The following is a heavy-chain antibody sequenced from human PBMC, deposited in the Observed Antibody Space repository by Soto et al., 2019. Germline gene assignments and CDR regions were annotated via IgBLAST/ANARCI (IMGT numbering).Heavy chain of an antibody. V-gene: IGHV1-18*01. CDR3: ARSSPKTDYYGSGSFDI. D-gene: IGHD3-10*01. Sequence: ASGKVSCKASGYTFTSYCISWVRQAPGQGLEWMGWISAYNGNTNYAQKLQGRVTMTTDTSTSTAYMELRSLRSDDTAVYYCARSSPKTDYYGSGSFDIWGQGTMVTVSS. CDR1: GYTFTSYC. CDR2: ISAYNGNT. J-gene: IGHJ3*02.